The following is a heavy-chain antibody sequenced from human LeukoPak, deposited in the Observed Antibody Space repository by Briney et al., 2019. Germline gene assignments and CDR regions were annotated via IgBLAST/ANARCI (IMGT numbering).Heavy chain of an antibody. CDR2: IYYSGST. Sequence: SETLSLTCTVSGGSISSYYWSWIRQPPGKGLEWIGYIYYSGSTNYNPSLKSRVTISVDTSKNQFSLKLSSVTAADTAVYYCARGGFGWIQLRYYFDYWGQGTLVTVSS. CDR3: ARGGFGWIQLRYYFDY. D-gene: IGHD5-18*01. J-gene: IGHJ4*02. V-gene: IGHV4-59*01. CDR1: GGSISSYY.